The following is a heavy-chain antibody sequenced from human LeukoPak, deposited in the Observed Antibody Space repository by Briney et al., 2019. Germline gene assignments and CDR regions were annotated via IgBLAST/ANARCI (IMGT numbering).Heavy chain of an antibody. CDR3: ASVRSGYGYYFDY. CDR1: GYTFTSYY. CDR2: INPSGGST. Sequence: ASVKVSCKASGYTFTSYYMHWVRQAPGQGLEWMGIINPSGGSTSYAQKFQDRVTMTRDTSTSTVYMELGSLRSEDTAVYYCASVRSGYGYYFDYWGQGTLVTVSS. D-gene: IGHD3-22*01. J-gene: IGHJ4*02. V-gene: IGHV1-46*01.